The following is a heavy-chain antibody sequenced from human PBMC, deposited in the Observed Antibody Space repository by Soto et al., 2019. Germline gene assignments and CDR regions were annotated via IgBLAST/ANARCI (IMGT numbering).Heavy chain of an antibody. CDR2: IYYSGST. J-gene: IGHJ6*02. V-gene: IGHV4-39*07. D-gene: IGHD4-17*01. Sequence: PSETLSLTCTVSGGSLSSISYYWGWIRQSPGKGLEWIATIYYSGSTYYNPSLKSRVTISVDTSKNQFSLKLSSVTAADTAVYYCASSTVDYYYYGMDGWGQGTTVTVSS. CDR1: GGSLSSISYY. CDR3: ASSTVDYYYYGMDG.